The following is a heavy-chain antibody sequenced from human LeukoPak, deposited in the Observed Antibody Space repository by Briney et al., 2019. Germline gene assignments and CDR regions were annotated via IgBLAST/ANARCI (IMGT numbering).Heavy chain of an antibody. CDR2: IRYDGSDK. CDR1: GFTFSSYS. V-gene: IGHV3-30*02. Sequence: GGSLRLPCAASGFTFSSYSMNWVRQAPGKGLEWVAFIRYDGSDKYYADSVKGRLTISRDNSKKTLYLQMNSLRAEDTAVYYCTTGFIDYWGQGTLVTVSS. CDR3: TTGFIDY. D-gene: IGHD3-10*01. J-gene: IGHJ4*02.